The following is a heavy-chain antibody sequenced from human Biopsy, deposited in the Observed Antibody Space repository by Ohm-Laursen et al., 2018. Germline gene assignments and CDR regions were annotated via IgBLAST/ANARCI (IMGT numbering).Heavy chain of an antibody. CDR3: ARLGSGDYFPTFFDF. V-gene: IGHV4-31*03. Sequence: SQTLSLTCTVSGVSINGGRYYWNWIRYHPGKGLEWIGNIFYSANTYYNPSLKSRVTISVDTSKNQFSLKLSSVTAADTAVYYCARLGSGDYFPTFFDFWGQGALVTVSS. J-gene: IGHJ4*02. CDR2: IFYSANT. CDR1: GVSINGGRYY. D-gene: IGHD5-12*01.